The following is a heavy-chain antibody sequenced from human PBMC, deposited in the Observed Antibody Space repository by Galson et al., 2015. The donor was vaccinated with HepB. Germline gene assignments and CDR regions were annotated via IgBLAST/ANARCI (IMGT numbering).Heavy chain of an antibody. V-gene: IGHV1-69*13. J-gene: IGHJ6*02. D-gene: IGHD4-23*01. Sequence: SVKDSCKASGGTFSSYAISWVRQAPGQGLEWMGGIIPIFGTANYAQKFQGRVTITADESTSTAYMELSSLRSEDTAVYYCARAPQGPTVVTPSHYYYYYGMDVWGQGTTVTVSS. CDR1: GGTFSSYA. CDR2: IIPIFGTA. CDR3: ARAPQGPTVVTPSHYYYYYGMDV.